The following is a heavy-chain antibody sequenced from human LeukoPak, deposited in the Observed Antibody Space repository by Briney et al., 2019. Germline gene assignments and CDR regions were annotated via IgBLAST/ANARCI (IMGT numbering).Heavy chain of an antibody. CDR3: ARGWELELRGDAFDI. Sequence: SVKVSCKASGGTFSSYAISWVRQAPGQGLEWMGGIIPIFGTANYAQKFQGRVTITTDESTSTAYMELSSLRSEDTAVYYCARGWELELRGDAFDIWGQGTMVAVSS. D-gene: IGHD1-7*01. CDR2: IIPIFGTA. J-gene: IGHJ3*02. CDR1: GGTFSSYA. V-gene: IGHV1-69*05.